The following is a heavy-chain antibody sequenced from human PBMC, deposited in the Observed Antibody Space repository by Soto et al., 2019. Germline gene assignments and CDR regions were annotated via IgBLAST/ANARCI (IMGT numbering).Heavy chain of an antibody. J-gene: IGHJ4*02. D-gene: IGHD6-19*01. CDR1: GGSISSGDYY. CDR2: IYYSGST. Sequence: QVQLQESGPGLVKPSQTLSLTCTVSGGSISSGDYYWSWISQPPGKGLEWIGYIYYSGSTYYNPSLKSRVTISVDTSKNQFSLKLSSVTAADTAVYYCAREGEVGSGWTRSFDYWGQGTLVTVSS. CDR3: AREGEVGSGWTRSFDY. V-gene: IGHV4-30-4*01.